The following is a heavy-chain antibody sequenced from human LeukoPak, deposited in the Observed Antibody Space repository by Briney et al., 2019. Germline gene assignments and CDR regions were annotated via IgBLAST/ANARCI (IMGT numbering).Heavy chain of an antibody. CDR1: GFTFSSYA. J-gene: IGHJ4*02. CDR3: AKRLDYSSSWFYFDY. V-gene: IGHV3-23*01. D-gene: IGHD6-13*01. CDR2: ISAGGGST. Sequence: GGSLRLSCASSGFTFSSYAMSWVRQIPGKGLEWVSTISAGGGSTYYAGSVKGRFTISRDNSRNTLYLQMNSLRADDTAVYYCAKRLDYSSSWFYFDYWGQGTLVTVSS.